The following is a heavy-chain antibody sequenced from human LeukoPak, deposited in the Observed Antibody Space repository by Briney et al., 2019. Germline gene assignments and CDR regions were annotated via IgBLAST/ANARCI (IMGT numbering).Heavy chain of an antibody. CDR3: AISRSSSWYRGFDY. Sequence: SETLSLTCAVYGGSFSGYYWSWIRQPPGKRLEWIGEINHSGSTNYNPSLKSRVTISVDTSKNQFSLKLSSVTAADTAVYYCAISRSSSWYRGFDYWGQGTLVTVSS. J-gene: IGHJ4*02. D-gene: IGHD6-13*01. V-gene: IGHV4-34*01. CDR2: INHSGST. CDR1: GGSFSGYY.